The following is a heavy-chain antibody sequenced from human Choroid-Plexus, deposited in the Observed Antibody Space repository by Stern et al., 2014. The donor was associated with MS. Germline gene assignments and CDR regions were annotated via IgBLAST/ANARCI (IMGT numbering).Heavy chain of an antibody. D-gene: IGHD2/OR15-2a*01. J-gene: IGHJ5*02. CDR3: AKDRQYLTYFFDH. V-gene: IGHV3-30*18. CDR1: GFTFGSCA. CDR2: LSDGGSNK. Sequence: QVQLVQSGGGVVQPGRPLRLSCVASGFTFGSCAMHWVRQAPGKGLAWVAGLSDGGSNKYYADSVKGRFTISRDNSQNTLYMQMSSLRPEDTAVYYCAKDRQYLTYFFDHWGQGSLVTVSS.